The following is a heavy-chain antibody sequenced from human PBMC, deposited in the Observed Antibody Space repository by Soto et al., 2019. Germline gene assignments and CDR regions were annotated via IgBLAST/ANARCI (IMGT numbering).Heavy chain of an antibody. CDR1: GYSFTSYW. CDR3: ARLRSIAVAGTAGGFDY. V-gene: IGHV5-51*01. Sequence: PGESLKISCKGSGYSFTSYWIGWVRQMPGKGLEWMGIIYPGDSDTRYSPSFQGQVTISADKSISTAYLQWSSLKASDTAMYYCARLRSIAVAGTAGGFDYWGQGTLVTVSS. CDR2: IYPGDSDT. J-gene: IGHJ4*02. D-gene: IGHD6-19*01.